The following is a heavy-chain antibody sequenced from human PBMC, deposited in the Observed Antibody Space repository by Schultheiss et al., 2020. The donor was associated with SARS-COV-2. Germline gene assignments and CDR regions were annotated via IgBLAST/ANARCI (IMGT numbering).Heavy chain of an antibody. CDR3: AKATNPYGSGSYSDY. CDR2: ISGSGGST. Sequence: GGSLRLSCAASGFTFSDHYMDWVRQAPGKGLEWVSAISGSGGSTYYADSVKGRFTISRDNSKNTLYLQMNSLRAEDTAVYYCAKATNPYGSGSYSDYWGQGTLVTVSS. J-gene: IGHJ4*02. V-gene: IGHV3-23*01. CDR1: GFTFSDHY. D-gene: IGHD3-10*01.